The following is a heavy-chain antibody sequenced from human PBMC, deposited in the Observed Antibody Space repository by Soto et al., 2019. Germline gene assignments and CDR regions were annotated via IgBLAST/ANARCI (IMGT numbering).Heavy chain of an antibody. CDR2: IFPGDSDT. CDR1: GYSFTTYW. V-gene: IGHV5-51*01. D-gene: IGHD3-3*01. J-gene: IGHJ3*01. Sequence: GESLKISCKGSGYSFTTYWLAWVRQMPGKGLEYMGIIFPGDSDTRYSPSFQGQVTISADKSISTAYLQWTSLKASDTAIYYCARARVSTPRLEDPFDVWGQGTMVTVSS. CDR3: ARARVSTPRLEDPFDV.